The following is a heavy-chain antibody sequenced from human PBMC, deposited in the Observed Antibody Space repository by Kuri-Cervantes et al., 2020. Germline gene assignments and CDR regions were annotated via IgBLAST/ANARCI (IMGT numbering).Heavy chain of an antibody. CDR2: ISAYNGNT. CDR3: ARGVRCSSTSCPQYFQH. D-gene: IGHD2-2*01. V-gene: IGHV1-18*01. J-gene: IGHJ1*01. Sequence: VTVSCTASGYTFTSYGISWVRQAPGQGLEWMGWISAYNGNTNYAQKLQGRVTMTTDTSTSTAYMELRSLRSDDTAVYYCARGVRCSSTSCPQYFQHWGQGTLVTVSS. CDR1: GYTFTSYG.